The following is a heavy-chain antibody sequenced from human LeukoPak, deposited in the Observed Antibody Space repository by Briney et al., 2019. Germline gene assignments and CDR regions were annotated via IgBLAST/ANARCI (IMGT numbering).Heavy chain of an antibody. CDR3: ASGRQWLAPYYYGMDP. CDR2: MYSGGST. V-gene: IGHV3-53*04. CDR1: GFTVSSNY. Sequence: GGSLRLSCAASGFTVSSNYVIWVRQAPGKGLEWVSVMYSGGSTYYAGSVKGRFTISRHNSKNTLYLQMNRPRGGDPAGYYCASGRQWLAPYYYGMDPWGQGTTVSVSS. J-gene: IGHJ6*02. D-gene: IGHD6-19*01.